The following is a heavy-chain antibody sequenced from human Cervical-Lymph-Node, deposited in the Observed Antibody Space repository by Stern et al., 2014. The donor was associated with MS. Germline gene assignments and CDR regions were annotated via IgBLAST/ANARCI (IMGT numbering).Heavy chain of an antibody. CDR1: GDTFSSYI. CDR3: AREGIPGAGGTFDN. V-gene: IGHV1-69*01. J-gene: IGHJ4*02. CDR2: IIPIFATT. D-gene: IGHD1-26*01. Sequence: QLVQSGAEVKKPGSSVKVSCNVSGDTFSSYILNWVRQAPGQGLEWMGGIIPIFATTTYSQRFQGKVTITADGSTSTSYLEVSSLTSEDTAVYYCAREGIPGAGGTFDNWGQGTLVIVSS.